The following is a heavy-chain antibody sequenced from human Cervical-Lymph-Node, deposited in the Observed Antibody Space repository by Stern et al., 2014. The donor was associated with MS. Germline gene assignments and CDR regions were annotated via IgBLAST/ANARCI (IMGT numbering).Heavy chain of an antibody. D-gene: IGHD3-22*01. J-gene: IGHJ4*02. Sequence: QMQLVQSGAEVKKPGASVKVSCKASGYTFTSYGISWVRQAPGQGLEWMGWISAYNGNTNYAQKLQGRVTMTTDTSTSTAYMELRSLRSDDTAVYYCARERDRYYYDSSGYQDYWGQGTLVTVS. CDR3: ARERDRYYYDSSGYQDY. V-gene: IGHV1-18*01. CDR1: GYTFTSYG. CDR2: ISAYNGNT.